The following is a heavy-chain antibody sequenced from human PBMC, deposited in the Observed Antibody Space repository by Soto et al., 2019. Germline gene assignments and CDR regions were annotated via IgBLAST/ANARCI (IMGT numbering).Heavy chain of an antibody. CDR1: GFTFSSYA. D-gene: IGHD3-3*01. CDR3: AKGQGPYDFWSGLVVNVGFHRGEGGLDYFDY. Sequence: GGSLRLSCAASGFTFSSYAMSWVRQAPGKGLEWVSAISGSGGSTYYADSVKGRFTISRDNSKNTLYLQMNSLRAEDTAVYYCAKGQGPYDFWSGLVVNVGFHRGEGGLDYFDYWGQGTLVTVSS. J-gene: IGHJ4*02. CDR2: ISGSGGST. V-gene: IGHV3-23*01.